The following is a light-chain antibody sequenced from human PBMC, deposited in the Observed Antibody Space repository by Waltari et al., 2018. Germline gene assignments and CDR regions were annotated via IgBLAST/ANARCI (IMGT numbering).Light chain of an antibody. V-gene: IGLV2-23*01. CDR3: SSYAGNCNLVV. CDR1: SSDCGSYNL. J-gene: IGLJ2*01. CDR2: EAS. Sequence: QCALTQPASVSGSPGQSITISCTGPSSDCGSYNLFSWYQQHPGKAPKLMIYEASKRPSGVSNRFSGSKSGNTASLTISGLQAEDEADYYCSSYAGNCNLVVFGGGTKLTVL.